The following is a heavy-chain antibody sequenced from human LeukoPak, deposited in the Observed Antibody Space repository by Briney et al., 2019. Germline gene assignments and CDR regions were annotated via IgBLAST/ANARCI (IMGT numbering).Heavy chain of an antibody. D-gene: IGHD3-3*01. CDR3: ARDFPAEWPPG. V-gene: IGHV4-39*07. CDR2: IYYSGST. CDR1: GGSISSSSYY. J-gene: IGHJ4*02. Sequence: PSETLSLTCTVSGGSISSSSYYWGWIRQPPGKGLEWIGSIYYSGSTYYNPSLKSRVTISVDTSKNQFSLKLSSVTAADTAVYYCARDFPAEWPPGWGQGTLVTVSS.